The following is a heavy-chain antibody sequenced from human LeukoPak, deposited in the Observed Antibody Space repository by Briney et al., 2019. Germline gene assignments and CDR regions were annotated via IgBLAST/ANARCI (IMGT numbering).Heavy chain of an antibody. CDR3: AKWKYSNSGIDDY. CDR1: GFTFSSYA. CDR2: ISGSGDNT. V-gene: IGHV3-23*01. J-gene: IGHJ4*02. Sequence: GGFLRLSCAASGFTFSSYAMSWVRQVPGKGLEWVSVISGSGDNTYYADSVKGRFTISRDNSKNMLYLQMNSLRAEDTAVYYCAKWKYSNSGIDDYWGQGTLVTVSS. D-gene: IGHD6-6*01.